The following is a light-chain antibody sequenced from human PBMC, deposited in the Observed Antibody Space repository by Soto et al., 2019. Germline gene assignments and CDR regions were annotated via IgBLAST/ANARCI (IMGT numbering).Light chain of an antibody. CDR3: QQRSSWPFT. J-gene: IGKJ3*01. V-gene: IGKV3-11*01. Sequence: EVVFTQSPATLSLSPGERATLSCRASESVSSYLAWYQRKPGQAPRLLIYSASNRATGIPARFSGSGSGTDFSLTISSLEPEDFAVYYCQQRSSWPFTFGPGTKVDIK. CDR1: ESVSSY. CDR2: SAS.